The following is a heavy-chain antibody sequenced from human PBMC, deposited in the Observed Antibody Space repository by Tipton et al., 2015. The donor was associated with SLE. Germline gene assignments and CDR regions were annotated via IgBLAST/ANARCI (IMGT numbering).Heavy chain of an antibody. CDR1: GGSISSSSYY. V-gene: IGHV4-39*01. J-gene: IGHJ5*02. CDR2: INHSGST. CDR3: ARGVITMGFDP. Sequence: TLSLTCTVSGGSISSSSYYWSWIRQPPGKGPEWIGEINHSGSTNYNPSLKSRVTISVDTSKNQFSLKLSSVTAADTAVYYCARGVITMGFDPWGQGTLVTVSS. D-gene: IGHD3-10*01.